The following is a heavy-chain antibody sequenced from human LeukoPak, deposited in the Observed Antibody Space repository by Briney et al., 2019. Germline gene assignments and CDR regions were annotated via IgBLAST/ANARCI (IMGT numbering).Heavy chain of an antibody. D-gene: IGHD6-6*01. J-gene: IGHJ4*02. CDR3: ARSSIAARPGYL. Sequence: ASVKVSCKASGYTFTSYGISWVRQAPGQGLEWMGWISAHNGNTNYAQKLQGRVTMTTDTSTSTAYMELRSLRSDDTAVYYCARSSIAARPGYLWGQGTLVTVSS. CDR1: GYTFTSYG. V-gene: IGHV1-18*01. CDR2: ISAHNGNT.